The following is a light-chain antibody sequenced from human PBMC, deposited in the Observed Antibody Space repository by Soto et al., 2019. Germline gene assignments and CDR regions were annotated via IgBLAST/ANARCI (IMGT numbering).Light chain of an antibody. Sequence: QSVLTQPPSVSGAPGQRVTISCTGSRSNIGAGYDVHWYQQLPGTAPKLLIYGTNNRPSGVPDRFSGSKSGMSASLAITGLQAADEANYYCQSYDNSLSGSRVFVGGTKRTVL. CDR1: RSNIGAGYD. V-gene: IGLV1-40*01. CDR3: QSYDNSLSGSRV. CDR2: GTN. J-gene: IGLJ3*02.